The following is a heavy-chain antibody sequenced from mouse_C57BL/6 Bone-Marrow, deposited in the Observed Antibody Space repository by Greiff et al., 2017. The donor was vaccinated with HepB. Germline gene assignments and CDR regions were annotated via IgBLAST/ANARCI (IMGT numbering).Heavy chain of an antibody. CDR1: GFNIKDDY. J-gene: IGHJ3*01. Sequence: VQLQQSGAELVRPGASVKLSCTASGFNIKDDYMHWVKQRPEQGLEWIGWIDPENGDTEYASKFQGKATITADTSSNTAYLQLSSLTSEDTAVYYCTTFYYGNSRVAYWGQGTLVTVSA. V-gene: IGHV14-4*01. CDR3: TTFYYGNSRVAY. CDR2: IDPENGDT. D-gene: IGHD2-1*01.